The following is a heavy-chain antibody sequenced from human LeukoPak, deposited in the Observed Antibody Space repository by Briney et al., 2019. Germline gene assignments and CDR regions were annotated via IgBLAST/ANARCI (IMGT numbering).Heavy chain of an antibody. D-gene: IGHD2-8*01. J-gene: IGHJ6*03. CDR2: IYTTGST. Sequence: PSETLSLTCAVYGDSFSGYYWSWIRQPAGKGLEWIGRIYTTGSTKYNPSLKSRVTISVDTSKNQFSLKLSSVTAADTAVYYCARVRCTNGICYAGYYYYMDVWGKGTTVTVSS. V-gene: IGHV4-59*10. CDR3: ARVRCTNGICYAGYYYYMDV. CDR1: GDSFSGYY.